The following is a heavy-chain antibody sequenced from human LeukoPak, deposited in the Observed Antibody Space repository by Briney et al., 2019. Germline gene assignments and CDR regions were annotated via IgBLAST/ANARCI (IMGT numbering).Heavy chain of an antibody. D-gene: IGHD3-22*01. CDR1: GFTFSSYS. CDR3: AGRNEYYYDSSGYTLNNWFDP. J-gene: IGHJ5*02. V-gene: IGHV3-21*01. Sequence: TGGSLRLSCAASGFTFSSYSMNWVRQAPGEGLEWVSSISSSSSYIYYADSVKGRFTISRDNAKNSLYLQMNSLRAEDTAVYYCAGRNEYYYDSSGYTLNNWFDPWGQGTLVTVSS. CDR2: ISSSSSYI.